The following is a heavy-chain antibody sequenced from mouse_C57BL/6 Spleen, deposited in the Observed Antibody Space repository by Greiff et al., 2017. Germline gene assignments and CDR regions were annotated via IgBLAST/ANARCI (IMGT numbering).Heavy chain of an antibody. Sequence: QVQLQQPGAELVMPGASVKLSCKASGYTFTSYWMHWVKQRPGQGLEWIGEIDPSDSYTNYNQKFKGKSTLTVDKSSSTAYMQLSSLTSEDSAVYYCASGDDYGSRVCDYWGQGTTLTVSS. J-gene: IGHJ2*01. V-gene: IGHV1-69*01. CDR2: IDPSDSYT. D-gene: IGHD1-1*01. CDR3: ASGDDYGSRVCDY. CDR1: GYTFTSYW.